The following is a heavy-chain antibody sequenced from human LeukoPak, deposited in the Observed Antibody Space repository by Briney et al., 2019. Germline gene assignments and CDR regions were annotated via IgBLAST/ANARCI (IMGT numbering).Heavy chain of an antibody. Sequence: SVKVSCKASGGTFSSYAISWVRQAPGQGLEWMGGIIPIFGTANYAQKFQGRVTITADESTSTAYMELSSLRSEDTAVYYCARDPTTTVTTLRGPYYFDYWGQGTLVTVSS. J-gene: IGHJ4*02. CDR2: IIPIFGTA. CDR3: ARDPTTTVTTLRGPYYFDY. D-gene: IGHD4-17*01. CDR1: GGTFSSYA. V-gene: IGHV1-69*13.